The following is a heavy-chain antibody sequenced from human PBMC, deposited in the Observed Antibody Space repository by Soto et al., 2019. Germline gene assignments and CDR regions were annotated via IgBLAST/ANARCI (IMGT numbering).Heavy chain of an antibody. Sequence: SLTFAVYGGSFSGYYWSWIRQPPGKGLEWIGEINHSGSTNYNPSLKSRVTISVDTSKNQFSLKLSSVTAADTAVYYCARVRYRYYYDSSGYYDYWGQGTLVTVSS. J-gene: IGHJ4*02. CDR1: GGSFSGYY. D-gene: IGHD3-22*01. CDR2: INHSGST. CDR3: ARVRYRYYYDSSGYYDY. V-gene: IGHV4-34*01.